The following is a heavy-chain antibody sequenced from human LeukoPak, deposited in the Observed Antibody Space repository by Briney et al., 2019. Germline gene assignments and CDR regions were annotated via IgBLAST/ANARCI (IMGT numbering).Heavy chain of an antibody. D-gene: IGHD3-9*01. CDR1: GFTFSSYS. V-gene: IGHV3-21*01. J-gene: IGHJ3*02. Sequence: GGSLRLSCAASGFTFSSYSMNWVRQAPGKGLEWVSSISSSSSYIYYADSVKGRFTISRDNAKNSLYLQMNSLRAEDTAVYYCARETPYYDILTGYPNDDAFDIWGQGTMVTVSS. CDR2: ISSSSSYI. CDR3: ARETPYYDILTGYPNDDAFDI.